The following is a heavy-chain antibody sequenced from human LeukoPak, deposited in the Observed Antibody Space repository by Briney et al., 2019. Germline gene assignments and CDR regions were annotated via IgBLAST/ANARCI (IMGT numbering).Heavy chain of an antibody. CDR2: INADGSTT. Sequence: GGSLRLSCAASGFTFSSYWMHWVRQAPGKGLVWVSRINADGSTTSYADSVRGRFTISRDNAKNTLYLQMNSLRAEDTAVYYCATLISGWSLYWGQGTLVTVSS. J-gene: IGHJ4*02. D-gene: IGHD6-19*01. V-gene: IGHV3-74*01. CDR1: GFTFSSYW. CDR3: ATLISGWSLY.